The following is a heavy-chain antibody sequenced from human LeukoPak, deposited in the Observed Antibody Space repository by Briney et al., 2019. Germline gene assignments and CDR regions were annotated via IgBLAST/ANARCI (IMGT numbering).Heavy chain of an antibody. V-gene: IGHV7-4-1*02. D-gene: IGHD3-16*01. CDR2: INTNTGNP. Sequence: VASVKVSCKASGYTFTSYGISWVRQAPGQGLEWMGWINTNTGNPTYAQGFTGRFVFSLDTSVSTAYLQISSLKAEDTAVYYCARGANWAVGGVTDDAFDIWGQGTMVTVSS. J-gene: IGHJ3*02. CDR3: ARGANWAVGGVTDDAFDI. CDR1: GYTFTSYG.